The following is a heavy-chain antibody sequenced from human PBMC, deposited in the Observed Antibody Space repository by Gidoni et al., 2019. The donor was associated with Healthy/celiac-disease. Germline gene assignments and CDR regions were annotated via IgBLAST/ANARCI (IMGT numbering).Heavy chain of an antibody. J-gene: IGHJ4*02. CDR3: AKSQERHCRGSNDY. V-gene: IGHV3-23*01. D-gene: IGHD3-10*01. CDR1: GFTFSSYA. CDR2: ISGSGGST. Sequence: EVQLLESGGGLVQPGGSLRLACAASGFTFSSYAMSLVRQAPGKGLEWVSAISGSGGSTYYADSVKGRFTISRDNSKNTLYLQMNSLRAEDTAVYYCAKSQERHCRGSNDYWGQGTLVTVSS.